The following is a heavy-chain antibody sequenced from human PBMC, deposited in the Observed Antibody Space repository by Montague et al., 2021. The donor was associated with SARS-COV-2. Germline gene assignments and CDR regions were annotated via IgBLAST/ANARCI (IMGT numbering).Heavy chain of an antibody. CDR2: IYHSGST. J-gene: IGHJ4*02. Sequence: SETLSLTCTVSGYSISSGYYWGWIRQPPGKGLEWIGSIYHSGSTYYNPSLKSRVIISVDTSKNQFSLKLSSVTAADTAVYYCARDVRYYDFWSGRAQTSPDYWGQGTLVTVSS. D-gene: IGHD3-3*01. CDR3: ARDVRYYDFWSGRAQTSPDY. CDR1: GYSISSGYY. V-gene: IGHV4-38-2*02.